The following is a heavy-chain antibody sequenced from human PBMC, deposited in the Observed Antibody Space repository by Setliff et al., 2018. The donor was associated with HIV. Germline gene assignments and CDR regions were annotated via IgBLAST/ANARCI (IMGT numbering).Heavy chain of an antibody. CDR2: INHSGST. CDR1: GGSFSGYY. Sequence: SETLSLTCAVYGGSFSGYYWSWIRQPPGKGLEWIGEINHSGSTNYNPSLKSRVTISVDTSKNQFSLKLSSVAAADTAVYYCARRDRVSQQWGQGTLVTVSS. J-gene: IGHJ4*02. CDR3: ARRDRVSQQ. V-gene: IGHV4-34*01. D-gene: IGHD6-13*01.